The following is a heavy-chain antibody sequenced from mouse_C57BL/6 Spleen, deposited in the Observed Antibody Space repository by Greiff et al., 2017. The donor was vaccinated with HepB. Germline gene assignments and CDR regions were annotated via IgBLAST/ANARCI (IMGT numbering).Heavy chain of an antibody. CDR1: GYAFSSYW. D-gene: IGHD1-1*01. CDR2: IYPGDGDT. Sequence: QVQLQQPGAELVKPGASVKISCKASGYAFSSYWMNWVKQRPGKGLEWIGQIYPGDGDTNYNGKFKGKATLTADKSSSTAYMQLSSLTSEDSAVYFCARNYYGSSYWYFDVWGTGTTVTVSS. V-gene: IGHV1-80*01. CDR3: ARNYYGSSYWYFDV. J-gene: IGHJ1*03.